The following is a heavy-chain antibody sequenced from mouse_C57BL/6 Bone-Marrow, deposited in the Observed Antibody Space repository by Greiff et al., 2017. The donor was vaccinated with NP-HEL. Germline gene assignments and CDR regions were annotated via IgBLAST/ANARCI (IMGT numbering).Heavy chain of an antibody. CDR1: GYTFTSYW. Sequence: VQLQQSGAELAKPGASVKLSCKASGYTFTSYWMHWVKQRPGQGLEWIGYINPSSGYTKSNQTFKDKDTLTADKSSSTAYMQLISLTYEDSAIYVCAKMVSAGYYAMDYWGQGTSVTVSS. J-gene: IGHJ4*01. CDR2: INPSSGYT. CDR3: AKMVSAGYYAMDY. V-gene: IGHV1-7*01. D-gene: IGHD2-3*01.